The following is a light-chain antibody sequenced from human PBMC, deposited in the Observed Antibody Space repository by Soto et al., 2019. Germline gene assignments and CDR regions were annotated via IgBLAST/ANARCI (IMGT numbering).Light chain of an antibody. CDR3: TSFTSSNTWV. Sequence: QSALTQPASVSGSPGQSITISCTGTSSDVGRYDFVSWFQQHPGRAPKLLIYQVFNRPSGVSIRFSGSKSGNTASLTISGLRPEDEADFYCTSFTSSNTWVFGGGTKLTVL. CDR1: SSDVGRYDF. CDR2: QVF. J-gene: IGLJ3*02. V-gene: IGLV2-14*01.